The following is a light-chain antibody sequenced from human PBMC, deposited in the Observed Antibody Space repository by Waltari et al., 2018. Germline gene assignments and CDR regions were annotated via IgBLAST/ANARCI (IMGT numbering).Light chain of an antibody. Sequence: QSVLTQPPSVSGAPGQRVPISCTGSSANIGTRYDVHWYQQLPGTAPKLLIYGNNNRPSGVPDRFSGSKSGTSASLAITGLQAEDEADYYCQSYDKSLSGVVFGGGTKLTVV. CDR1: SANIGTRYD. V-gene: IGLV1-40*01. CDR3: QSYDKSLSGVV. CDR2: GNN. J-gene: IGLJ2*01.